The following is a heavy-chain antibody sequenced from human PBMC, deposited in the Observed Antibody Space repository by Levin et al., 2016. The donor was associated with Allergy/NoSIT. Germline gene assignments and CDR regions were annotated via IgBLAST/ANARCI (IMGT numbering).Heavy chain of an antibody. J-gene: IGHJ6*04. CDR1: AFPFSSYG. CDR3: ARDLGMGRYLDV. CDR2: IGHDGNYV. V-gene: IGHV3-33*01. Sequence: GGSLRLSCAASAFPFSSYGMHWARQAPGKGLERVAVIGHDGNYVHYSDPVKGRFTVSRDNSKNILYLQVNNLRGEDTAVYYCARDLGMGRYLDVWGKGTAVIVSS. D-gene: IGHD2-21*01.